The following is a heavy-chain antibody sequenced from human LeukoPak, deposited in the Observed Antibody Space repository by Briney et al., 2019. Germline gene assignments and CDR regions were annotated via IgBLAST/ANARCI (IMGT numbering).Heavy chain of an antibody. Sequence: PSETLSLTCAVCGGSFSGYYWSWIRQPPGKGLEWIGEINHSGSTNYNPSLKSRVTISVDTSKNQFSLKLSSVTAADTAVYYCARAPRYFDWLPKPSFDYWGQGTLVTVSS. CDR2: INHSGST. D-gene: IGHD3-9*01. CDR3: ARAPRYFDWLPKPSFDY. CDR1: GGSFSGYY. J-gene: IGHJ4*02. V-gene: IGHV4-34*01.